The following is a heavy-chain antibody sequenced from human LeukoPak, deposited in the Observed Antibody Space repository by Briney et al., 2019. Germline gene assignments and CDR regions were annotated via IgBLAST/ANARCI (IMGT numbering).Heavy chain of an antibody. CDR2: ISSSSSYI. J-gene: IGHJ4*02. CDR1: GFTFSSYS. V-gene: IGHV3-21*01. D-gene: IGHD4-17*01. CDR3: ARGGRDYGFLFVY. Sequence: GGSLRLSCAASGFTFSSYSMNWVRQAPGKGLEWVSSISSSSSYIYYADSVKGRFTISRDNAKNSLYLQMNSQRAEDTAVYYCARGGRDYGFLFVYWGQGTLVTVSS.